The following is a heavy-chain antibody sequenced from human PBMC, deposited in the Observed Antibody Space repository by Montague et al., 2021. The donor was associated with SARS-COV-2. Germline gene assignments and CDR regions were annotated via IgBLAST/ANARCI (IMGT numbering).Heavy chain of an antibody. CDR2: IYYSGST. CDR1: GGSISSYY. J-gene: IGHJ4*02. D-gene: IGHD3-3*01. CDR3: ARAPVAHITIFGVVTSFDY. V-gene: IGHV4-59*01. Sequence: SETLSLTCTVSGGSISSYYWSWVGQPPGKGLEWIGYIYYSGSTNYNPSLKSRVTISVDTSKNQFSLKLSSVTAADTAVYYCARAPVAHITIFGVVTSFDYWGPGTLVPGSA.